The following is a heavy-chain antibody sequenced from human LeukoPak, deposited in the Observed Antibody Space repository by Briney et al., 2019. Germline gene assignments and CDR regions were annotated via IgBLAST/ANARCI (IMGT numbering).Heavy chain of an antibody. CDR3: ARAVAVAGTSDY. CDR2: ISSSSSYI. D-gene: IGHD6-19*01. J-gene: IGHJ4*02. CDR1: GFTFSSYS. V-gene: IGHV3-21*01. Sequence: GGSLRLSCAASGFTFSSYSMNWVRQAPGKGLEWVSSISSSSSYIYYADSVKGRFTISRDNDKNSLYLQMNSLRAEDTAVYYCARAVAVAGTSDYWGQGTLVTVSS.